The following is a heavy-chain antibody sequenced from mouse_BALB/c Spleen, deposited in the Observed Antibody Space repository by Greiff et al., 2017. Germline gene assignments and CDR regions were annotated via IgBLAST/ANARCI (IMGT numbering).Heavy chain of an antibody. D-gene: IGHD1-2*01. CDR3: ARCYYGYDYAMDY. Sequence: ESGPGLVKPSQSLSLTCSVTGYSITSGYYWNWIRQFPGNKLEWMGYISYDGSNNYNPSLKNRISITRDTSKNQFFLKLNSVTTEDTATYYCARCYYGYDYAMDYWGQGTSVTVSS. CDR1: GYSITSGYY. J-gene: IGHJ4*01. V-gene: IGHV3-6*02. CDR2: ISYDGSN.